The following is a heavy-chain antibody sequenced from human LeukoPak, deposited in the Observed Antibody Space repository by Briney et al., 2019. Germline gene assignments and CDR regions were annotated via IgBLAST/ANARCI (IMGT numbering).Heavy chain of an antibody. CDR3: ARVGWNYGIDY. J-gene: IGHJ4*02. CDR2: INHSGST. D-gene: IGHD1-7*01. Sequence: SETLSLTCAVYGGSFSGYYWSWIRQPPGKGLEWIGEINHSGSTNYNPSLKSRVTISVDTSKNQFSLKLSSVTAADTAVYYCARVGWNYGIDYGGQGTLVTVSS. V-gene: IGHV4-34*01. CDR1: GGSFSGYY.